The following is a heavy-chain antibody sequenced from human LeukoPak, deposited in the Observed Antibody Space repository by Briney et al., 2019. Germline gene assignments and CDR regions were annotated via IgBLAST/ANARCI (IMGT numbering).Heavy chain of an antibody. CDR2: INHSGST. Sequence: SETLSLTCAVYGGTFSGYYWSWIRQPPGKGLEWIGEINHSGSTNYNPSLKSRVTISVDTSKNQFSLKLSSVTAADTAVYYCARGPTYYYDSSGYSFFFQHWGQGTLVTVSS. CDR3: ARGPTYYYDSSGYSFFFQH. V-gene: IGHV4-34*01. D-gene: IGHD3-22*01. CDR1: GGTFSGYY. J-gene: IGHJ1*01.